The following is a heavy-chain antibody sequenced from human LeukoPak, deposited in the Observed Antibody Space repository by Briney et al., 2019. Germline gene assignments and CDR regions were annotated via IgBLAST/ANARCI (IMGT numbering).Heavy chain of an antibody. J-gene: IGHJ6*03. CDR3: AKVAAAGTDYYYYYMDV. Sequence: PGGSLRLSCAASGFTFSSYGMHWVRQAPGKGLEWVAVIWYDGSNKYYADSVKGRFTISRDNSKNPLYLQMNSLRAEDTAVYYCAKVAAAGTDYYYYYMDVWGKGTTVTVSS. CDR2: IWYDGSNK. V-gene: IGHV3-33*06. CDR1: GFTFSSYG. D-gene: IGHD6-13*01.